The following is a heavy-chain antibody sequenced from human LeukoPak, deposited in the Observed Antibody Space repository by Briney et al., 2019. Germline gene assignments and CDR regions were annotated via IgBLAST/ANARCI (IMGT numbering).Heavy chain of an antibody. J-gene: IGHJ4*02. Sequence: PGRSLRLSCAASGFTFSNYAMHWVRLAPGKGLEWVAVISYDGSNKYYADSVKGRFTISRDNSKNTLYLQMNSLRAEDTAVYYCARDHSSGYFDYWGQGTLVTVSS. CDR3: ARDHSSGYFDY. CDR1: GFTFSNYA. D-gene: IGHD6-19*01. CDR2: ISYDGSNK. V-gene: IGHV3-30-3*01.